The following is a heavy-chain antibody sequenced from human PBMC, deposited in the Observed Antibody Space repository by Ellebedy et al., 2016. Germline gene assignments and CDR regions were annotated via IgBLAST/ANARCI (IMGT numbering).Heavy chain of an antibody. Sequence: SVKVSXXASGGTFSSYAISWVRQAPGQGLEWMGGIIPIFGTANYAQKFQGRVTITADESMSTAYMELSSLRSEDTAVYYCARSQYSGYDESYFDYWGQGTLVTVSS. V-gene: IGHV1-69*13. CDR3: ARSQYSGYDESYFDY. D-gene: IGHD5-12*01. CDR1: GGTFSSYA. J-gene: IGHJ4*02. CDR2: IIPIFGTA.